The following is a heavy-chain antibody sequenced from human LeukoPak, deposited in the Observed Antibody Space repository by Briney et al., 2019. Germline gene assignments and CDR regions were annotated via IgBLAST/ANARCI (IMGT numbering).Heavy chain of an antibody. CDR1: GYTFTSYG. CDR3: ARGGVAAAGRWFDP. D-gene: IGHD6-13*01. Sequence: ASGKLSCKPSGYTFTSYGISRVRQAPGQGLEWMRWISAYNGNTNYAQKLQGRVTMTTDTSTSTAYMELRSLRSEDTAVYYCARGGVAAAGRWFDPWGQGTLVTVSS. J-gene: IGHJ5*02. V-gene: IGHV1-18*04. CDR2: ISAYNGNT.